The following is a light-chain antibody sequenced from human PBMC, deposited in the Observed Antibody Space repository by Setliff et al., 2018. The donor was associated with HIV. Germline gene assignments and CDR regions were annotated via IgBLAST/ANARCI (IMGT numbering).Light chain of an antibody. V-gene: IGKV4-1*01. CDR1: QSVLYSSNNKNY. CDR3: QQYYSIPLT. Sequence: DIVMTQSPDSLAESLGERATINCKSSQSVLYSSNNKNYLGWYQKKPGQPPKLLVYWASTRESGVPDRFSGSGSGTDFTLTISSLQAEDVAVYYCQQYYSIPLTFGGGTKV. J-gene: IGKJ4*01. CDR2: WAS.